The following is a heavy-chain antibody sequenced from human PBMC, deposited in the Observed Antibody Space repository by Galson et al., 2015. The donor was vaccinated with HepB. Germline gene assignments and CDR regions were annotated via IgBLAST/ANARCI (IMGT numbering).Heavy chain of an antibody. V-gene: IGHV3-23*01. J-gene: IGHJ6*02. CDR1: GFTFSSYA. Sequence: SLRLSCAASGFTFSSYAMSWVRQAPGKGLEWVSAISGSGGSTYYADSVKGRFTISRDNSKNTLYLQMNSLRAEDAAVYYCAKIVATELDYYYGMDVWGQGTTVTVSS. CDR3: AKIVATELDYYYGMDV. CDR2: ISGSGGST. D-gene: IGHD5-12*01.